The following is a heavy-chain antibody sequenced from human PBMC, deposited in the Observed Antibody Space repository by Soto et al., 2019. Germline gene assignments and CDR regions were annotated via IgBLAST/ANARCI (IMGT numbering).Heavy chain of an antibody. CDR3: ARTYCSSARCYSDY. D-gene: IGHD2-2*01. Sequence: QVQLVQSGAEVKKPGASVKVSCKTSGYTFTSHGISWLRQAPGQGLEWMGWISAYNGNTNYAQKLQGRVTMTTDTPTSTAYMELRSLRSDDKAVYYCARTYCSSARCYSDYCGQGTLVTVSS. CDR2: ISAYNGNT. CDR1: GYTFTSHG. J-gene: IGHJ4*02. V-gene: IGHV1-18*04.